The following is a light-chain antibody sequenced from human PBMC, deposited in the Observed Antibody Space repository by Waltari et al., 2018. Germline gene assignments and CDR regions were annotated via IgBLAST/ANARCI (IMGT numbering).Light chain of an antibody. CDR1: SGHSRDA. CDR3: QTGGFGIWV. J-gene: IGLJ3*02. V-gene: IGLV4-69*01. CDR2: VNSDGSH. Sequence: QLLLPQSPSASASLGASVKPTCTLSSGHSRDAIAWHQQQPDKGPRYLMKVNSDGSHTKGDGIPDRFSGSSSGAERYLTISSLQSEDEADYYCQTGGFGIWVFGGGTKLTVL.